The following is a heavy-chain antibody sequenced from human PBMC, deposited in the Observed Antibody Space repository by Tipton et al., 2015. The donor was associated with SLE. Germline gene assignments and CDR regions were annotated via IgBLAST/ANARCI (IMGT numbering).Heavy chain of an antibody. D-gene: IGHD3-10*01. Sequence: TLSLTYTVSGGSISSSSYYWGWIRQPPGKGLEWIGYIHYIGGTNYNPSLKSRVTISVDTSKNQFSLTLSSVTAADTAVYYCARELMVVRGLSRRDAFDIWGQGAMVTVSS. CDR3: ARELMVVRGLSRRDAFDI. V-gene: IGHV4-61*01. J-gene: IGHJ3*02. CDR2: IHYIGGT. CDR1: GGSISSSSYY.